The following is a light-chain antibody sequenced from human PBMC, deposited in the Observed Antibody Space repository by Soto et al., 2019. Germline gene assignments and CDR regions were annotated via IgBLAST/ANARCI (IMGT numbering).Light chain of an antibody. V-gene: IGLV1-36*01. CDR2: FDD. CDR3: AAWDDSLNVVL. J-gene: IGLJ2*01. Sequence: QSVLTQPPSVSEAPRQRVSISCSGNTSSVGNNAVNWYQQLPGKTPKLLIYFDDLVPSGVSDRFSGSKSGTSASLAISGLQSDDEPDYYCAAWDDSLNVVLFGGGTKVTVL. CDR1: TSSVGNNA.